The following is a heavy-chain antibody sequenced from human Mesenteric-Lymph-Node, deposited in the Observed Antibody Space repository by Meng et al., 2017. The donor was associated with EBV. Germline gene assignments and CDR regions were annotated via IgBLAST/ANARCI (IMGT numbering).Heavy chain of an antibody. V-gene: IGHV4-4*02. CDR1: GVSVRTDSW. CDR3: AKSLDSGGYYFDL. J-gene: IGHJ4*02. CDR2: IYNSGIT. D-gene: IGHD2-15*01. Sequence: VQLTEAGPGLVKAWGTLSLTCGVSGVSVRTDSWWNWVRQSPGGGLEWIGQIYNSGITNYNPSLKSRVTISLDTSKNQFSLKLTSLTAADTAIYYCAKSLDSGGYYFDLWGQGSLVTVSS.